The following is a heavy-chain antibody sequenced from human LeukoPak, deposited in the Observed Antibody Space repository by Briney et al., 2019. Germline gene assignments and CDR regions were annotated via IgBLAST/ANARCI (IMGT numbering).Heavy chain of an antibody. CDR3: ARDIVFSGWYVRSYYFDY. D-gene: IGHD6-19*01. J-gene: IGHJ4*02. V-gene: IGHV4-61*02. Sequence: SETLSLTCTVSGGSISSGSYYWSWIRQPAGKGLEWIGRIYTSGSTNYNPSLKSRVTISVDTSKNQFSLKLSSVTAADTAVYYCARDIVFSGWYVRSYYFDYWGQGTLVTVSS. CDR2: IYTSGST. CDR1: GGSISSGSYY.